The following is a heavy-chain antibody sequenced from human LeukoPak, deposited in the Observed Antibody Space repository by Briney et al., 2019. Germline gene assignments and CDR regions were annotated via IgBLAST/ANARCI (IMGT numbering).Heavy chain of an antibody. CDR3: ARASGYSYGYYEY. V-gene: IGHV4-39*07. CDR1: GGSISSSSYY. CDR2: IYYSGST. J-gene: IGHJ4*02. Sequence: TSETLSLTCTVSGGSISSSSYYWGWIRQPPGKGLEWIGSIYYSGSTYYNPSLKSRVTMSVDTSKNQFSLNLSSVTAADTAVYYCARASGYSYGYYEYWGQGALVTVSS. D-gene: IGHD5-18*01.